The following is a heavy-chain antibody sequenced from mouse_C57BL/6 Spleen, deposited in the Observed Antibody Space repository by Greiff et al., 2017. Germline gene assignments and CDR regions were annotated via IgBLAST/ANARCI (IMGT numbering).Heavy chain of an antibody. J-gene: IGHJ1*03. Sequence: ESGPGLVKPSQSLSLTCSVTGYSITSGYYWNWIRQFPGNKLEWMGYISYDGSNNYNPSLKNRISITRDTSKNQFFLKLNSVTTEDTATYYGARENYGSSYWYVEVWGTGTTVTVSS. CDR1: GYSITSGYY. CDR2: ISYDGSN. V-gene: IGHV3-6*01. CDR3: ARENYGSSYWYVEV. D-gene: IGHD1-1*01.